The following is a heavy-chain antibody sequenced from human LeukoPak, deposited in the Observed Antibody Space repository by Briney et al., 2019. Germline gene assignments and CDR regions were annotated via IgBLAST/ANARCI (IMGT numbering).Heavy chain of an antibody. Sequence: GGSLRLSCAASGFTFSSYWMHWVRQAPGKGLVWVSRITSDGSDTRYADSVKGRFTISRDNSKNTLYLQINSLRAEDTAIYYCARDERWIQFNYWGQGTLVTVSS. CDR1: GFTFSSYW. D-gene: IGHD5-18*01. V-gene: IGHV3-74*01. CDR2: ITSDGSDT. CDR3: ARDERWIQFNY. J-gene: IGHJ4*02.